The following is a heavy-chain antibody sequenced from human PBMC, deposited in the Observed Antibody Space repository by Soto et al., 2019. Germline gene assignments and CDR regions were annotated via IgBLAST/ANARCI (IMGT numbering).Heavy chain of an antibody. CDR2: ISAYNGNT. CDR1: GYTFTSYG. D-gene: IGHD3-9*01. Sequence: QVQLVQSGAEVKKPGASVKVSCKASGYTFTSYGISWVRQAPGQGLEWMGWISAYNGNTNYAQKLQGRVTMTTDTSTSTAYMELRSLRYDDTAVYYCARSPVRRLVIIDEPGFDIWGQGTMVTVSS. J-gene: IGHJ3*02. V-gene: IGHV1-18*01. CDR3: ARSPVRRLVIIDEPGFDI.